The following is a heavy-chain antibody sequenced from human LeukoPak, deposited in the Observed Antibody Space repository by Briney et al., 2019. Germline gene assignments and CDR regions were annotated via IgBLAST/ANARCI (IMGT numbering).Heavy chain of an antibody. CDR3: ARKQLGYYYMDV. Sequence: GGSLRLSCAASGFTFSSYSMNWVRQAPGKGLEWVSYISSSSSTIHYADSVKGRFTISRDNAKNSLYLQMSSLRAEDTAVYYCARKQLGYYYMDVWGKGTTVTVSS. V-gene: IGHV3-48*01. D-gene: IGHD6-6*01. J-gene: IGHJ6*03. CDR2: ISSSSSTI. CDR1: GFTFSSYS.